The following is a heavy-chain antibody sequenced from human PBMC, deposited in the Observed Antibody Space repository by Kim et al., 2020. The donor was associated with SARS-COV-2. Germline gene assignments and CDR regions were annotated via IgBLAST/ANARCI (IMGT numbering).Heavy chain of an antibody. Sequence: ASVKVSCKVSGYTLTELSMHWVRQAPGKGLEWMGGFDPEDGETIYAQKFQGRVTMTEDTSTDTAYMELSSLRSEDTAVYYCATRRITIFGVVINPLDYWGQGTLVTVSS. D-gene: IGHD3-3*01. V-gene: IGHV1-24*01. CDR1: GYTLTELS. J-gene: IGHJ4*02. CDR3: ATRRITIFGVVINPLDY. CDR2: FDPEDGET.